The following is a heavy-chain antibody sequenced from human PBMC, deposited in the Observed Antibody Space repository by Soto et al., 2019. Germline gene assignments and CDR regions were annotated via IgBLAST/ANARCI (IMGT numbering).Heavy chain of an antibody. CDR3: ARGVAVTGSDSFDI. CDR2: IWYDGNSK. CDR1: GFTLSSFG. J-gene: IGHJ3*02. D-gene: IGHD6-19*01. V-gene: IGHV3-33*01. Sequence: GGSLRLSCAASGFTLSSFGMHWVRQAPGNGLEWVAVIWYDGNSKYYADSVKGRFTVSRDNSKNTLYMHMKGLRVEDTAVYYCARGVAVTGSDSFDIWGQGTMVTVSS.